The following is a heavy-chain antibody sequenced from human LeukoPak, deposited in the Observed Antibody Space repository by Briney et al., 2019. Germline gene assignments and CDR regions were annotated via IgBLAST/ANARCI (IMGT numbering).Heavy chain of an antibody. D-gene: IGHD3-3*01. Sequence: GESLKISCKGSGYSFTSYWISWVRQMPGKGLEWMGRIDPSDSYTNYSPSFQGHVTISADKSISTAYLQWSSLKASDTAMYYCARHTDFWSGYFYGMDVWGQGTTVTVSS. CDR2: IDPSDSYT. CDR3: ARHTDFWSGYFYGMDV. J-gene: IGHJ6*02. CDR1: GYSFTSYW. V-gene: IGHV5-10-1*01.